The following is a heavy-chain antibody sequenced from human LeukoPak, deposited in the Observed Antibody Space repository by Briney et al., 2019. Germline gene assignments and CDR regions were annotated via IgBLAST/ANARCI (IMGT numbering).Heavy chain of an antibody. D-gene: IGHD2-2*01. CDR2: ISYDGSNK. Sequence: SGGSLRLSCAASGFTFSSYAMHWVRQAPGKGLEWVAVISYDGSNKYYADSVKGRFTISRDNSKNTLYLQMNSLRAEDTAVYYCARGVVPAAIDDYWGQGTLVTVSS. J-gene: IGHJ4*02. V-gene: IGHV3-30-3*01. CDR3: ARGVVPAAIDDY. CDR1: GFTFSSYA.